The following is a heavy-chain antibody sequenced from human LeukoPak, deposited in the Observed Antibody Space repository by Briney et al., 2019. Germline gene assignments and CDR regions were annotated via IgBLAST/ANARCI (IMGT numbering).Heavy chain of an antibody. V-gene: IGHV3-49*04. D-gene: IGHD4-17*01. CDR1: GFTFGDYA. CDR2: IRSKAYGGTT. J-gene: IGHJ6*02. CDR3: TRGQSSTVTTMDYYYYGMDV. Sequence: PGRSLRLSCTASGFTFGDYAMSWVRQAPGKGLEWVGFIRSKAYGGTTECAASVKGRFTISRDDSKSIAYLQMNSLKTEDTAVYYCTRGQSSTVTTMDYYYYGMDVWGQGTTVTVSS.